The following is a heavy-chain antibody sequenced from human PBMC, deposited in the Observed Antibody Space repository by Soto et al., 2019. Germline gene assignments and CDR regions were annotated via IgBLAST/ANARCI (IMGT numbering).Heavy chain of an antibody. Sequence: ASVKVSCKASGYTFTSYGISWVRQAPGQGLEWMGWISAYNGNTNYAQKLQGRVTMTTDTSTSTAYMELRSLRSDDTAVYYCARASSAAGMYYYYYMDVWGKGTTVTAP. CDR1: GYTFTSYG. D-gene: IGHD6-13*01. CDR3: ARASSAAGMYYYYYMDV. J-gene: IGHJ6*03. CDR2: ISAYNGNT. V-gene: IGHV1-18*01.